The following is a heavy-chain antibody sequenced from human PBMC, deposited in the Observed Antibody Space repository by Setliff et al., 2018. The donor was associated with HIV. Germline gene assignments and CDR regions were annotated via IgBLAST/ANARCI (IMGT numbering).Heavy chain of an antibody. CDR2: INHSGST. J-gene: IGHJ6*02. CDR1: GGSFSGYY. Sequence: PSETLSLTCDVYGGSFSGYYWSWIRQPPGKGLEWIGEINHSGSTNYNPSLKSRVAISVDTSKTQLSLNLSSVTAADTAIYYCVRGGRRRGFYYFGMDVWGQGTTVTVSS. D-gene: IGHD3-10*01. CDR3: VRGGRRRGFYYFGMDV. V-gene: IGHV4-34*01.